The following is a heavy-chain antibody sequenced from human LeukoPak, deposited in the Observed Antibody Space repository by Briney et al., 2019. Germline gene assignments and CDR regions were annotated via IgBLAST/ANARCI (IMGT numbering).Heavy chain of an antibody. V-gene: IGHV3-11*04. Sequence: GGSLRLSCAASGFTFSDYYMSWIRQAPGKGLEWVSYISSSSSTIYYADSVKGRFTISRDNAKNSLYLQMNSLRAEDTAVYYCARVYIAAAGTKLHSWFDPWGQGTLVTVSS. CDR1: GFTFSDYY. J-gene: IGHJ5*02. CDR3: ARVYIAAAGTKLHSWFDP. CDR2: ISSSSSTI. D-gene: IGHD6-13*01.